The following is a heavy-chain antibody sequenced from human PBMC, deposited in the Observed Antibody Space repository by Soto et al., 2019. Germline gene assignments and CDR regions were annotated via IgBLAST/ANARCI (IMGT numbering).Heavy chain of an antibody. CDR3: ARDLTQWLCRDPFQH. CDR2: ISYDGSNK. D-gene: IGHD3-22*01. CDR1: GFTFSSYA. V-gene: IGHV3-30-3*01. Sequence: QVQLVESGGGVVQPGRSLRLSCAASGFTFSSYAMHWVRQAPGKGLEWVAVISYDGSNKYYADSVKGRFTISRDNSKNTLYLQMNSLRAEDTAVYYCARDLTQWLCRDPFQHWGQGTLVTVSS. J-gene: IGHJ1*01.